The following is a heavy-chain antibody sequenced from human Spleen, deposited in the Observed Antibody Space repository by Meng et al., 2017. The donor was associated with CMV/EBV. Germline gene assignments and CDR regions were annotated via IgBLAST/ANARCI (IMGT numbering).Heavy chain of an antibody. CDR1: SFSGYY. CDR3: ARGPLASLPAGGRTWYFDL. J-gene: IGHJ2*01. CDR2: INHSGST. Sequence: SFSGYYWSWIRQPPGKRLEWIGEINHSGSTNYNPSLKSRVTISVDTSKNQFSLKLSSVTAADTAVYYCARGPLASLPAGGRTWYFDLWGRGTLVTVSS. D-gene: IGHD2-2*01. V-gene: IGHV4-34*01.